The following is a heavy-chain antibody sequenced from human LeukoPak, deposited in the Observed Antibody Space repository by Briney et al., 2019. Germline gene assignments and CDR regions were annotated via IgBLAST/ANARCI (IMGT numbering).Heavy chain of an antibody. CDR2: IYHSGST. V-gene: IGHV4-38-2*02. J-gene: IGHJ3*02. CDR1: GYSISSGYY. CDR3: ARTAPSWLQPDAFDT. Sequence: SETLSLTCNVSGYSISSGYYWGWIRQPPGKGLEWIGNIYHSGSTYYNPSLRSRVTISVDTSKNQFSLKLSSVTAADTAVYYCARTAPSWLQPDAFDTWGQGTMVTVSS. D-gene: IGHD5-24*01.